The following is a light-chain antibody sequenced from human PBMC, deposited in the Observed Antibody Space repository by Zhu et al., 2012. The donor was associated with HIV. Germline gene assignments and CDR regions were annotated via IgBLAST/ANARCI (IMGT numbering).Light chain of an antibody. J-gene: IGKJ3*01. Sequence: EIVLTQSPATLSLSPGERATLSCRASQSISSYLAWYQQKPGQAPRLLIYDASNRATGIPARFSGSGSGTDFTLTISSLEPEDFAIYYCQQRNNWPPIFTFGPGTNVDIK. CDR2: DAS. CDR3: QQRNNWPPIFT. V-gene: IGKV3-11*01. CDR1: QSISSY.